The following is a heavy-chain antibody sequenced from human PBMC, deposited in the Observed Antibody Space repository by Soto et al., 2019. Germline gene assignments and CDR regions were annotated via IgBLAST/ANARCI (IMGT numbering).Heavy chain of an antibody. CDR2: ISSNGGST. CDR1: GFTFSSYA. V-gene: IGHV3-64*01. Sequence: RLSCAASGFTFSSYAMHWVRQAPGKGLEYVSAISSNGGSTYYANSVKGRFTISRDNSKNTLYLQMGSLRAEDMAVYYCARDPNYDILTGYFRAVDYWGQGTLVTVSS. CDR3: ARDPNYDILTGYFRAVDY. J-gene: IGHJ4*02. D-gene: IGHD3-9*01.